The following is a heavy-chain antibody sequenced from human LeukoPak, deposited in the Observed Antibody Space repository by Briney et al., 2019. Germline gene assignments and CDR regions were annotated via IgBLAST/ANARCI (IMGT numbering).Heavy chain of an antibody. V-gene: IGHV4-59*01. J-gene: IGHJ3*02. Sequence: NPSETLSLTCTASGDSISTYYWSWIRQPPGKGLEWIGCVYYSGSTNYNPSLKSRVTISVDTSKNQFSLKLRSVTAADTAVYYCARDRTNIYGDAFDIWGQGTMVTVSS. CDR1: GDSISTYY. CDR2: VYYSGST. D-gene: IGHD5-18*01. CDR3: ARDRTNIYGDAFDI.